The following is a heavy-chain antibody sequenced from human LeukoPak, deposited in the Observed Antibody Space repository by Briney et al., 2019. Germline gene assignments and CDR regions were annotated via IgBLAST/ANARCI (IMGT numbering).Heavy chain of an antibody. CDR3: ARDLAAAGPAGYYYYYGMDV. V-gene: IGHV4-59*01. J-gene: IGHJ6*04. Sequence: SETLSLTCTVSGGSISSYYWSWIRQPPGKGLEWLGYIYYSGSTNYNPSLKSRVTISVDTSKNQFSLKLSSVTAADTAVYYCARDLAAAGPAGYYYYYGMDVWGKGTTVTVSS. CDR1: GGSISSYY. CDR2: IYYSGST. D-gene: IGHD6-13*01.